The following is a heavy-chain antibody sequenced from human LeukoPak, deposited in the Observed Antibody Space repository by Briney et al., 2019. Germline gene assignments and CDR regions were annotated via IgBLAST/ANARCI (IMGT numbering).Heavy chain of an antibody. J-gene: IGHJ4*02. V-gene: IGHV4-39*07. CDR3: ASNPEWEWEGFDY. D-gene: IGHD1-26*01. CDR1: GGSISSSSYY. CDR2: IYYSGST. Sequence: SETLSLTCTVSGGSISSSSYYWGWIRQPPGKGLEWIGSIYYSGSTYYNPSLKSRVTISVDTSKNQFSLKLSSVTAADTAAYYCASNPEWEWEGFDYWGQGTLVTVSS.